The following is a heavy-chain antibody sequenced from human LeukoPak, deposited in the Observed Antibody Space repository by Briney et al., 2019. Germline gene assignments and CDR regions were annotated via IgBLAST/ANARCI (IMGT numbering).Heavy chain of an antibody. CDR2: IYYSGST. CDR3: ARSRSGYYGDVDY. J-gene: IGHJ4*02. CDR1: GVSISSGGYF. Sequence: SETLSLTCTVSGVSISSGGYFWGWIRQRPGKGLEWIGHIYYSGSTYYNPSLKSRVTISVDTSKNQFSLKLSSVTAADTAVYYCARSRSGYYGDVDYWGQGTLVTVSS. D-gene: IGHD3-3*01. V-gene: IGHV4-31*03.